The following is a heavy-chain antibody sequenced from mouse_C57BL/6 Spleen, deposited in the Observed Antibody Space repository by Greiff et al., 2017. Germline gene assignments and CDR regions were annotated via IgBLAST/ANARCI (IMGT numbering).Heavy chain of an antibody. V-gene: IGHV5-4*03. CDR3: ASIPYDYDGDYFDY. CDR1: GFTFSSYA. CDR2: ISDGGSYT. Sequence: EVMLVESGGGLVKPGGSLKLSCAASGFTFSSYAMSWVRQTPEKRLEWVATISDGGSYTYYPDNVKGRFPISRDNAKNNLYLQMSHLKSEDTAMYYCASIPYDYDGDYFDYWGQGTTLTVSS. J-gene: IGHJ2*01. D-gene: IGHD2-4*01.